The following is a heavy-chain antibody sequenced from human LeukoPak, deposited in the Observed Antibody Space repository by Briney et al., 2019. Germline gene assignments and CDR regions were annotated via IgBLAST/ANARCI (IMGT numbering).Heavy chain of an antibody. D-gene: IGHD2-2*01. CDR2: INPNSGGT. Sequence: EASEKVSCKASGYTLTGYYMHWLRQAPGQGLEWMGWINPNSGGTSYAQKFQGRVTMTRDTSISTAYMELSRLRSDDTAVYYCARGRCSSRSCYLFDYWGQGPLVTVSS. CDR1: GYTLTGYY. CDR3: ARGRCSSRSCYLFDY. V-gene: IGHV1-2*02. J-gene: IGHJ4*02.